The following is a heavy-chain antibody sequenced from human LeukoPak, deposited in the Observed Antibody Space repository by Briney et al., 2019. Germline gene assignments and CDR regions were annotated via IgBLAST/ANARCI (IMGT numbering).Heavy chain of an antibody. D-gene: IGHD3-10*01. CDR1: GLTFSTLA. CDR2: ISYDGNSK. Sequence: AGGSLRLSCAASGLTFSTLAFHWVRQAPGKGLEWLAIISYDGNSKFYADSVRGRFTISRDNSRNTLYLQMSSLETEDTAVYYCAKDFGEVFSPEQNYYYYMDVWGKGTTVTVSS. J-gene: IGHJ6*03. CDR3: AKDFGEVFSPEQNYYYYMDV. V-gene: IGHV3-30-3*01.